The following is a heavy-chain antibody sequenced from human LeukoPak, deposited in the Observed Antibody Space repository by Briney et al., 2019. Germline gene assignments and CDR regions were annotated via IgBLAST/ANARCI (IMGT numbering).Heavy chain of an antibody. CDR2: IRSKPYGGTT. CDR1: GFTFGDYV. Sequence: GGSLRLSCTTSGFTFGDYVMICVRQAPGKGLEWVGFIRSKPYGGTTEYAASVKGRFTISRDDSKSIAYLQMNSLKTEDTAVYYCTSGSASGTGSGYWGQGTLVTVSS. D-gene: IGHD6-13*01. V-gene: IGHV3-49*04. CDR3: TSGSASGTGSGY. J-gene: IGHJ4*02.